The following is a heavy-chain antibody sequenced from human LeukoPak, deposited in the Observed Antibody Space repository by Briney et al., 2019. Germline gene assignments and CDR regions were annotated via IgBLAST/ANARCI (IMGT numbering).Heavy chain of an antibody. J-gene: IGHJ4*02. Sequence: GGSLRLSCAASGFTFSSYGMHWVRQAPGKGLEWVAFIRYDGSNKYYADSVKGRFTISRDNSKNTLYLQMNSLRAEDTAVYYCAKDSSEYEFWSGGGLDYWGQGTLVTVSS. V-gene: IGHV3-30*02. CDR2: IRYDGSNK. CDR3: AKDSSEYEFWSGGGLDY. CDR1: GFTFSSYG. D-gene: IGHD3-3*01.